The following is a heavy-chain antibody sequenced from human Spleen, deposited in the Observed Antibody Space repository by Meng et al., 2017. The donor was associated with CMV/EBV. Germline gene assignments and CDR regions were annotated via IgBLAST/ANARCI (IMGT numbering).Heavy chain of an antibody. CDR1: GGSISSYY. CDR3: ARVPDYDFWSGYYAYYYGMDV. V-gene: IGHV4-59*01. D-gene: IGHD3-3*01. J-gene: IGHJ6*02. Sequence: SETLSLTCTVSGGSISSYYWSWIRQPPGKGLEWIGYIYYSGSTNYNPSLKSRVTISVDTSKNQFSLKLSSVTAADTAVYYCARVPDYDFWSGYYAYYYGMDVWGQGTTVTVSS. CDR2: IYYSGST.